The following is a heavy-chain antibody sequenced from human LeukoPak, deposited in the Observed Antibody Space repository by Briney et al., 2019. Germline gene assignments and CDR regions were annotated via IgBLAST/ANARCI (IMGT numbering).Heavy chain of an antibody. Sequence: PGGSLRLSCAASGFTFSSYAMSWVRQAPGKGLEWVSAISGSGGSTYYADSVKGRFTISRDNSKNTPYLQMNSLRAEDTAVYYCAKERTRRRPGSGYYYVYFDYWGQGTLVTVSS. CDR1: GFTFSSYA. J-gene: IGHJ4*02. CDR2: ISGSGGST. V-gene: IGHV3-23*01. CDR3: AKERTRRRPGSGYYYVYFDY. D-gene: IGHD3-22*01.